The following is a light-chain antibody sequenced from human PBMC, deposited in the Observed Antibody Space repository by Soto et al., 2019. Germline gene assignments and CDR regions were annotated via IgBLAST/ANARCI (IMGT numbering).Light chain of an antibody. V-gene: IGLV1-40*01. CDR1: SSNIGAGYD. CDR2: GNS. Sequence: QPVLTQSPSVSGAPGQRVTISCTGSSSNIGAGYDVHWYQQLPGTAPKLLIYGNSNRPSGVPDRFSGSKSGTSASLAITGLQAEDEADYYCQSYDSSLSGFPLYVFGTGTKLTVL. J-gene: IGLJ1*01. CDR3: QSYDSSLSGFPLYV.